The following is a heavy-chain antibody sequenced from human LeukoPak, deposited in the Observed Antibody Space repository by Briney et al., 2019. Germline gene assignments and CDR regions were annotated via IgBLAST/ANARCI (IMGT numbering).Heavy chain of an antibody. CDR1: GGSFSGYY. V-gene: IGHV4-34*01. J-gene: IGHJ6*03. CDR3: ARGLWRARWTMVQGVIELGPHYYVDV. D-gene: IGHD3-10*01. Sequence: PSETLSLACAVYGGSFSGYYWSWIRQPPGKGLEWIGEINHSGSTNYNPSLKSRVTISVDTSKNQFSLKLSSVTAADTAVYYCARGLWRARWTMVQGVIELGPHYYVDVWGKGTTVAVSS. CDR2: INHSGST.